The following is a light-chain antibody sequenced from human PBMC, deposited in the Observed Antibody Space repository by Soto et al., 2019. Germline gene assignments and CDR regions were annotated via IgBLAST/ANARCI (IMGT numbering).Light chain of an antibody. V-gene: IGLV1-44*01. Sequence: QSVLTQPPSASGTPGQRVTIFCSGSSSNIGTNTVIWYQQLPGAAPKLLIYSDNQRPSGVPDRFSGSKSGTSASLAISGLQSEDEADYYCAAWDVSLGVFGGGTKVTVL. J-gene: IGLJ3*02. CDR1: SSNIGTNT. CDR2: SDN. CDR3: AAWDVSLGV.